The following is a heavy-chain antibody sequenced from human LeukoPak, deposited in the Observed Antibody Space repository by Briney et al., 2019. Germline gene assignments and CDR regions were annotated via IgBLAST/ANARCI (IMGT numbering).Heavy chain of an antibody. CDR1: GFTFSSYA. V-gene: IGHV3-30-3*01. CDR2: ISYDGSNK. D-gene: IGHD3-22*01. CDR3: ARDFVRDYYDSSGF. J-gene: IGHJ4*02. Sequence: GSLRLSCAASGFTFSSYAMHWVRQAPGKGLEWVAVISYDGSNKYYADSVKGRFTISRDNSKNTLYLQMNSLRAEDTAVYYCARDFVRDYYDSSGFWGQGTLVTVSS.